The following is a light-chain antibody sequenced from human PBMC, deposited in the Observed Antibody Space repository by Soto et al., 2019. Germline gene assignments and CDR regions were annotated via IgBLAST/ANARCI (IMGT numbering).Light chain of an antibody. J-gene: IGKJ2*01. V-gene: IGKV3-20*01. Sequence: DIVLTQSPGTLSLSPGERATLSCRASQTVGSNYLAWYQQKPGQAPRLLMYGASSRATGIPDRFSGSGSGTDFTLTISRLEPEDFAVYYCQQYGGSPLYTFGQGTKLEI. CDR2: GAS. CDR1: QTVGSNY. CDR3: QQYGGSPLYT.